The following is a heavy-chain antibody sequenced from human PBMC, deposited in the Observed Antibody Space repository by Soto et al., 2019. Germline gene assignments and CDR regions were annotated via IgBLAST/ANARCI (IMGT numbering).Heavy chain of an antibody. CDR2: SSSSSTYI. V-gene: IGHV3-21*01. Sequence: GSLRLSCAASGFTFSSYSMNWVRQAPGKGLEWVSSSSSSSTYIYYADSVKGRFTISRDNAKNSLYLQMNSLRAEDTAVYFCARVYYSNLPYYFYYMDVWGQGTTVTVSS. CDR1: GFTFSSYS. J-gene: IGHJ6*02. CDR3: ARVYYSNLPYYFYYMDV. D-gene: IGHD4-4*01.